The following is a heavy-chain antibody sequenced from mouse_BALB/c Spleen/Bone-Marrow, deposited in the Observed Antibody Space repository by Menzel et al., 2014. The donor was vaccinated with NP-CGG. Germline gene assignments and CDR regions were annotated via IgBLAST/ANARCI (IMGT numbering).Heavy chain of an antibody. CDR2: IHYSGST. D-gene: IGHD1-1*02. CDR1: GYSITSGYS. CDR3: TRRGLYYGYAMDY. J-gene: IGHJ4*01. V-gene: IGHV3-1*02. Sequence: EVQLQQSGPDLVKPSQSLSLTCTVTGYSITSGYSCHWIRQFPGNKLEWMGYIHYSGSTNYNPSLKSRISITRDTSKNQFFLQLNSVTTEDTATYYCTRRGLYYGYAMDYWGQGTSVTVSS.